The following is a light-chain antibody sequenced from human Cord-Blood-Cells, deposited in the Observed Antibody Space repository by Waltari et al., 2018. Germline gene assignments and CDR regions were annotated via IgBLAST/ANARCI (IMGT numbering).Light chain of an antibody. V-gene: IGLV2-14*01. CDR2: DVS. Sequence: QSALTQPASLSASPGLSAPISCTGTSSAVGAHNYVSWYQQHPGKAPKLMIYDVSKRPSGVSNRFSGSTSGNTASLTISGLQAEDEADYYCSSYTSSSTWVFGGGTKLTVL. CDR3: SSYTSSSTWV. J-gene: IGLJ2*01. CDR1: SSAVGAHNY.